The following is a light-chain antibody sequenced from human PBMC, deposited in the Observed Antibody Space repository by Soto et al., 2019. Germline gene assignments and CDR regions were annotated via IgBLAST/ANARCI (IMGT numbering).Light chain of an antibody. J-gene: IGKJ1*01. V-gene: IGKV3-20*01. CDR3: QQYKSWRT. CDR1: QSVSSNS. Sequence: EIVLTQSPGTLSLSPGERATLSCRASQSVSSNSLAWYQQKPGQAPRLLIYGASNRATGIPDRFSGSGSGTDFTLTISGLQSEDFGVYYCQQYKSWRTFGQGTNVEIK. CDR2: GAS.